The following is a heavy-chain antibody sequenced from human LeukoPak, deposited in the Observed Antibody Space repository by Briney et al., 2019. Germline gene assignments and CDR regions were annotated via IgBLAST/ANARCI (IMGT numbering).Heavy chain of an antibody. CDR1: GFTFDDYA. D-gene: IGHD3-10*01. CDR2: ISGDGGST. Sequence: GGSLRLSCAASGFTFDDYAMHWVRQAPGKGLEWVSLISGDGGSTYYADSVKGRFTISRDNSKNSLYLQMNSLRTEDTALYYCTKDIPPNYYGSGSYSDYWGQGTLATVSS. V-gene: IGHV3-43*02. J-gene: IGHJ4*02. CDR3: TKDIPPNYYGSGSYSDY.